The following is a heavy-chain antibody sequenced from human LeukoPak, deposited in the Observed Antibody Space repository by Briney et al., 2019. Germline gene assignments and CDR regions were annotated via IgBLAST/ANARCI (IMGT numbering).Heavy chain of an antibody. CDR1: GGSFSGYY. V-gene: IGHV4-34*01. Sequence: SETLSLTCAVYGGSFSGYYWSWIRQPPGKGLEWIGEINHSGSTNYNPSLKSRVTISVDTSKNQFSLKLSSVTAADTAVYYCASGAEEAARPFDYWGQRTLVTVSS. J-gene: IGHJ4*02. CDR3: ASGAEEAARPFDY. CDR2: INHSGST. D-gene: IGHD6-6*01.